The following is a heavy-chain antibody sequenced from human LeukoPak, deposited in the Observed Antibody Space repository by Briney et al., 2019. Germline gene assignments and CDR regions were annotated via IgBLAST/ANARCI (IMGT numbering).Heavy chain of an antibody. J-gene: IGHJ4*02. CDR1: GYTFTSSY. CDR2: INPSGGST. V-gene: IGHV1-46*01. D-gene: IGHD6-13*01. CDR3: ATGAAAGALFNY. Sequence: ASVKVPCKASGYTFTSSYIHWVRQAPGQGLEWMGIINPSGGSTSYAQKFQGRVTMTRDTSTSTGYMELSSLRSEDTAIYYCATGAAAGALFNYWGQGTLVTVSS.